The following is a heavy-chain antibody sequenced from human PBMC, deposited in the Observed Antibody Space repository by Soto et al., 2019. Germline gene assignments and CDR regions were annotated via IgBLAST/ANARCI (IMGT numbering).Heavy chain of an antibody. D-gene: IGHD2-21*02. CDR2: FYYSGST. CDR1: GDSISTNSYS. J-gene: IGHJ3*02. CDR3: ARGLLRYCGGDCSRAFDI. Sequence: SETLSLTCTVSGDSISTNSYSWVLIRQPPGQGLEWIGLFYYSGSTHYNPSLKSRLTVSVDTSKNQFSLKVSSVTAADTAVYYCARGLLRYCGGDCSRAFDIWGQGTMVT. V-gene: IGHV4-39*01.